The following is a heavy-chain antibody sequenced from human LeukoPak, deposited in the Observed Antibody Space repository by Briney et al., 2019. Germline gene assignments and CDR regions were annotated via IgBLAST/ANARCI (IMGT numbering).Heavy chain of an antibody. J-gene: IGHJ4*02. V-gene: IGHV3-74*01. Sequence: PGGSLRLSCAASGFTFSSYWMHWVRQAPGKGLVWVSRINSDGSSTSYADSVKGRFTISRDNAKNTLYLQMNSLRAEDTAVYYCARGEYYYDSKGLDYWGQGTLVTASS. CDR1: GFTFSSYW. CDR3: ARGEYYYDSKGLDY. CDR2: INSDGSST. D-gene: IGHD3-22*01.